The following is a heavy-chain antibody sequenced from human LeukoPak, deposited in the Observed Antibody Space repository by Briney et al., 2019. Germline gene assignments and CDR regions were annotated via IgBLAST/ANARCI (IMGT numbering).Heavy chain of an antibody. J-gene: IGHJ2*01. CDR3: ARVKAGIGYFDL. V-gene: IGHV4-59*12. Sequence: SETLSLTCTVSGGSISSYYWSWIRQPPGKGLEWIGYIYYSGSTNYNPSLKSRVTISVDTSKNQFSLHLNSVTPEDTAVYYCARVKAGIGYFDLWGRGTLVTVSS. CDR1: GGSISSYY. CDR2: IYYSGST.